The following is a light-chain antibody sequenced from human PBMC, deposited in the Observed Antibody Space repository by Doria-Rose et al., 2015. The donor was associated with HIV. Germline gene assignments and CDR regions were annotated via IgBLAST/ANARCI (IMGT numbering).Light chain of an antibody. V-gene: IGKV1-5*03. Sequence: QSPSTLSASVGDTVTITCRASQSISIWLAWYQQKPGKAPKLLIYKASTLESGVPSRFSGSGSGTEFTLTISSMQPDDFATYYCQQYNGQSRTFGQGTKVEFK. J-gene: IGKJ1*01. CDR2: KAS. CDR1: QSISIW. CDR3: QQYNGQSRT.